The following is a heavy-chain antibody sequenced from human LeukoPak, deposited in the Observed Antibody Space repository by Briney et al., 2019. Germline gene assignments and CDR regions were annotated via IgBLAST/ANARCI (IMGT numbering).Heavy chain of an antibody. CDR1: GGSFSGYY. J-gene: IGHJ4*02. D-gene: IGHD6-19*01. V-gene: IGHV4-34*01. CDR3: ARGRPYSSGHSPLWY. Sequence: SEALSLTCAVYGGSFSGYYWSWLRQPPGKGLEWIGEINHSGSTNYNPSLKSRVTISVDTSKNQFSLKLSSVTAADTAVYYCARGRPYSSGHSPLWYWGQGTLVTVSS. CDR2: INHSGST.